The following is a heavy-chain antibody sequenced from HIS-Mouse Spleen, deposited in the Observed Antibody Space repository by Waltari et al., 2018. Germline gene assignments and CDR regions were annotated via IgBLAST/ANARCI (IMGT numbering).Heavy chain of an antibody. D-gene: IGHD3-3*01. CDR2: IRSKANSYAT. V-gene: IGHV3-73*01. CDR1: GFTFSASA. J-gene: IGHJ4*02. CDR3: TGGSWSGYYFDY. Sequence: EVQLVESGGGVVQPGGSRKLSWSASGFTFSASALHWVRQSSGKGLEWVGRIRSKANSYATAYAASVKGRFTISRDDSKNTAYLQMNSLKTEDTAVYYCTGGSWSGYYFDYWGQGTLVTVSS.